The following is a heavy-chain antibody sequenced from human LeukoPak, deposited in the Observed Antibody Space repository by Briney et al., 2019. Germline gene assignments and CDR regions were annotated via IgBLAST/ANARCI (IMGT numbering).Heavy chain of an antibody. V-gene: IGHV3-23*01. J-gene: IGHJ4*02. D-gene: IGHD6-13*01. CDR2: ISGSNGNT. CDR1: GFTFSNYA. Sequence: GGSLRLSCAASGFTFSNYAMSWVRQAPGKGLEWVSSISGSNGNTYYADSVKGRFTISRDNSKNTLYLQMNSLRAEDTAVYYCAKLGGYSCSWYGIDYWGQGALVTVSS. CDR3: AKLGGYSCSWYGIDY.